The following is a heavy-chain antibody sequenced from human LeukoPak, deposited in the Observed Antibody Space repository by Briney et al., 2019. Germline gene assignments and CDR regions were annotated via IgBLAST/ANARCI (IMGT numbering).Heavy chain of an antibody. D-gene: IGHD1-26*01. Sequence: SETLSLTCTVSGGSLSSHYWSWLRQPPGKGLEWIGYIYYSGSTNYNPSLKSRVTISVDTSKNQFSLKLSSVTAADTAVYYCARSRGSYKHYYYYYYMDVWGKGTTVTVSS. CDR2: IYYSGST. J-gene: IGHJ6*03. CDR3: ARSRGSYKHYYYYYYMDV. CDR1: GGSLSSHY. V-gene: IGHV4-59*11.